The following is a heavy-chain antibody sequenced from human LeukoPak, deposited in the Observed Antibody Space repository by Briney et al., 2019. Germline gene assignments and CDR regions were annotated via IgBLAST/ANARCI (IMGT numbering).Heavy chain of an antibody. D-gene: IGHD3-22*01. J-gene: IGHJ4*02. Sequence: ASVRVSCKASGGTFSSYAISWVRQAPGQGLEWMGGIIPIFATANYAQKFQGRVTITADESTSTAYMELSSLRSEDTAVYYCARGPITTRSHFDYWGQGTLVTVSS. CDR1: GGTFSSYA. CDR2: IIPIFATA. V-gene: IGHV1-69*13. CDR3: ARGPITTRSHFDY.